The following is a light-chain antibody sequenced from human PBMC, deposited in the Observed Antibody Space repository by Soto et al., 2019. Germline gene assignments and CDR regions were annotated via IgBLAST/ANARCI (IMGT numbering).Light chain of an antibody. CDR3: QQASSIPPPT. J-gene: IGKJ5*01. Sequence: VVLSQSPGTLSLCPGERATLSCRGSRSVSNSYLACYQQNPGQAPRLLIYVAANRSTGIPDRFSGNGSGTDFTLTISRLEPEDFATYFCQQASSIPPPTFSQGTRLEIK. CDR1: RSVSNSY. V-gene: IGKV3D-20*02. CDR2: VAA.